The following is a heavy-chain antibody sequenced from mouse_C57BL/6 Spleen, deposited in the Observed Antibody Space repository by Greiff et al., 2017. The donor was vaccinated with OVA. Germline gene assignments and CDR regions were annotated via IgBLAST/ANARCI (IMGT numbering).Heavy chain of an antibody. Sequence: EVKVVDSVGDLVKPGGSLKLSCAASGFTFSSYGMSWVRQTPDKRLEWVATISSGGSYTYYPDSVKGRFTISRDNAKNTLYLQMSSLKSEDTAMYYCARQAGTGAWFAYWGQGTLVTVSA. V-gene: IGHV5-6*01. J-gene: IGHJ3*01. CDR1: GFTFSSYG. D-gene: IGHD4-1*01. CDR3: ARQAGTGAWFAY. CDR2: ISSGGSYT.